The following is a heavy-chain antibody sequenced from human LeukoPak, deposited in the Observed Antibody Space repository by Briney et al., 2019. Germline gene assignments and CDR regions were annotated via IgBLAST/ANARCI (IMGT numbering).Heavy chain of an antibody. V-gene: IGHV3-23*01. CDR2: ISGSGGST. CDR3: ARGGGLDV. J-gene: IGHJ6*02. D-gene: IGHD3-16*01. CDR1: XXXXXXXX. Sequence: LXXSCAAXXXXXXXXXMSXXRXAXGXXLEWVSAISGSGGSTYYADSVKGRFTISRDNSKNTLYLQMNSLRAEDTAVYFCARGGGLDVWGQGATVTVSS.